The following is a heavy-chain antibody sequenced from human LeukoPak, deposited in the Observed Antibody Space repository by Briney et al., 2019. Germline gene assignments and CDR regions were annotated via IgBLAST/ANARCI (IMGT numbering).Heavy chain of an antibody. V-gene: IGHV4-4*02. D-gene: IGHD3-3*01. CDR1: GGSISSSNW. Sequence: PSETLSLTCAVSGGSISSSNWWSWVRQPPGKGLEWIGEIYHSGSTNYNPSLKSRVTISVYKSKNQFSLKLSSVTAADTAVYYCARGNYDFWRTIDYWGQGTLVTVSS. CDR2: IYHSGST. J-gene: IGHJ4*02. CDR3: ARGNYDFWRTIDY.